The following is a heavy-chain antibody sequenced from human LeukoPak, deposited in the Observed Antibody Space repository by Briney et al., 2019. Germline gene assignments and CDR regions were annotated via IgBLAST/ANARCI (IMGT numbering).Heavy chain of an antibody. CDR1: GFPFSSYA. CDR2: ISSNGGST. J-gene: IGHJ4*02. CDR3: ARDEGPGHFDY. Sequence: GGSLRLSCAASGFPFSSYAMHWVRQAPGKGLEYVSAISSNGGSTYYANSVKGRFTISRDNSKNTLYLQMGSLRAEDMAVYYCARDEGPGHFDYWGQGTLVTVSS. V-gene: IGHV3-64*01.